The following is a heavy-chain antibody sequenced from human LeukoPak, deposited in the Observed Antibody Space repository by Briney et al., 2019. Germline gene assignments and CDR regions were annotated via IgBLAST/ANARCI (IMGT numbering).Heavy chain of an antibody. V-gene: IGHV3-21*01. CDR1: GFTFSSYS. J-gene: IGHJ4*02. D-gene: IGHD3-10*01. CDR3: ARGVWFGELPNDY. Sequence: GGSLRLSCAASGFTFSSYSMNWVRQAPGKVLEWVSSISSSSSYIYYADSVKGRFTISRDNAKNSLYLQMNSLRAEDTAVYYCARGVWFGELPNDYWGQGTLVTVSS. CDR2: ISSSSSYI.